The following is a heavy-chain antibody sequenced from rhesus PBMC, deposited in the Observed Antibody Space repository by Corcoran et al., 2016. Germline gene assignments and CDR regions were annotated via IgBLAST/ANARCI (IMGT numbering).Heavy chain of an antibody. CDR2: IYGGSGSN. V-gene: IGHV4S7*01. Sequence: QVQLQESGPGLVKPSETLSLTCAASGGSISVNYYWNWIRQPPGKGLEWIGNIYGGSGSNTYNPARKSQATIAKDPSKKRVPLKLSSGAAADPVVYYCASYGNNLPLDYWGQGVLVTVSS. CDR3: ASYGNNLPLDY. CDR1: GGSISVNYY. J-gene: IGHJ4*01. D-gene: IGHD4-35*01.